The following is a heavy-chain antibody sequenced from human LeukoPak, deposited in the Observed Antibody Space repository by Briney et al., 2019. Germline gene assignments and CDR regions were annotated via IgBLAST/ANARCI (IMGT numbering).Heavy chain of an antibody. D-gene: IGHD3-22*01. CDR1: GFTFSSYA. CDR3: ARNDTGGYYRESAFDI. Sequence: GGSLRLSCAASGFTFSSYAMHWVRQAPGKGLEYVSALSSNGYSTYYANSVKGRFTISRDNSKNTLYLQMGSLRAEDMAVYYCARNDTGGYYRESAFDIWGQGAMVTVSS. J-gene: IGHJ3*02. CDR2: LSSNGYST. V-gene: IGHV3-64*01.